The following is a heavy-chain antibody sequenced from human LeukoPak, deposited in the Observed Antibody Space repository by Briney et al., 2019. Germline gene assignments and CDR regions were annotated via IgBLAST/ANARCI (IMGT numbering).Heavy chain of an antibody. J-gene: IGHJ5*02. D-gene: IGHD3/OR15-3a*01. V-gene: IGHV4-59*01. Sequence: SETLSLTCIVSGGFISSYYWNWIRQPPGKGLEWIGNIFYRGATNYNPSLKSRVTMSVDTSKNQFSLKLDSVTAVDTAMYYCARARDWSAGSWFDPWGQGILVTVSS. CDR1: GGFISSYY. CDR3: ARARDWSAGSWFDP. CDR2: IFYRGAT.